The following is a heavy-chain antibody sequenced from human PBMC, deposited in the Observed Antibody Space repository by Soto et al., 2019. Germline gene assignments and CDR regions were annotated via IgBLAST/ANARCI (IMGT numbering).Heavy chain of an antibody. J-gene: IGHJ1*01. CDR2: ISGSGGTT. V-gene: IGHV3-23*01. D-gene: IGHD3-22*01. Sequence: EVQLLESGGGLVQPGGSLRLSCAASGFTFGAYAMSWVRQAPGKGLEWVSSISGSGGTTYYADSVKGRFTISKDKSKDTLHLQMTSLRAEDTAVYYCAKDIESSAYYFFQHWGQGTLVTVSS. CDR3: AKDIESSAYYFFQH. CDR1: GFTFGAYA.